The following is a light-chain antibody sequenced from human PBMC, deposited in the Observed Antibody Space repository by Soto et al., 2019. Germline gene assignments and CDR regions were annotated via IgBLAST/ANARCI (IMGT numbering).Light chain of an antibody. CDR1: RSNIGGYA. Sequence: QSALTQPPSASGTPGQRVTISCSGGRSNIGGYAVNWYQQVPGTAPKLLMYSNNQRPSGVPDRFSGSRSGTSASLAISGLQSDDEADYYCAAWDDSLNGVIFGGGTKVTVL. J-gene: IGLJ2*01. CDR2: SNN. CDR3: AAWDDSLNGVI. V-gene: IGLV1-44*01.